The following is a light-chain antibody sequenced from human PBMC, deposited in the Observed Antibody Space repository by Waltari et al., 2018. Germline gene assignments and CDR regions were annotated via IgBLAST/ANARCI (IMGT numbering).Light chain of an antibody. CDR3: QTGGHGTWV. CDR1: SGHSNND. J-gene: IGLJ3*02. V-gene: IGLV4-69*02. CDR2: VNSNGSH. Sequence: QLVLTQSPSASASLGASVKLTCTLSSGHSNNDIATHQQQPEKGPRYVMKVNSNGSHSKGDEIPDRFSGSSSGAERYLTISSLQSEDEADYYCQTGGHGTWVFGGGTKLTVL.